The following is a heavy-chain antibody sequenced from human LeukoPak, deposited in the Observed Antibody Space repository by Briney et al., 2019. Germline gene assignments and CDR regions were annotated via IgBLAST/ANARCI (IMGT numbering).Heavy chain of an antibody. V-gene: IGHV3-7*01. Sequence: GGSLRLSCAASGFTFSSYWMSWVRQAPGKGLEWVANIKQDGSEKYYVDSVKGRFTISRDNAKNSLYLQMNSLRAEDTAVYYCARDDFWSGYPAYYYYCMDVWGKGTTVTVSS. CDR3: ARDDFWSGYPAYYYYCMDV. CDR2: IKQDGSEK. D-gene: IGHD3-3*01. J-gene: IGHJ6*03. CDR1: GFTFSSYW.